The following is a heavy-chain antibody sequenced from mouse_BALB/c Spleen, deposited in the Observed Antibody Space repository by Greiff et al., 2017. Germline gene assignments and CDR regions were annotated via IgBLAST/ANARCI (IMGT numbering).Heavy chain of an antibody. CDR3: ATTSLDY. CDR2: ISSGGST. CDR1: GFTFSSYA. V-gene: IGHV5-6-5*01. D-gene: IGHD2-1*01. Sequence: EVQLVESGGGLVKPGGSLKLSCAASGFTFSSYAMSWVRQTPEKRLEWVASISSGGSTYYPDSVKGRFTISRDNARNILYLQMSSLRSEDTAMYYCATTSLDYWGQGTTLTVSS. J-gene: IGHJ2*01.